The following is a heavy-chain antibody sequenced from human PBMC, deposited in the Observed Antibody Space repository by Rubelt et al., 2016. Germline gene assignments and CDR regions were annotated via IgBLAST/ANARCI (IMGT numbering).Heavy chain of an antibody. CDR1: GASISSYY. Sequence: QVQLQESGPGLVKPSETLSLTCTVSGASISSYYLSWIRQPPGKGLEWIGYIYYSGSTYYNPSLKSRVTISVDTSKNQFSLKLSSVTAADTAVYYCARQESIDYVWGSLDYWGQGTLVTVSS. V-gene: IGHV4-59*04. CDR3: ARQESIDYVWGSLDY. CDR2: IYYSGST. J-gene: IGHJ4*02. D-gene: IGHD3-16*01.